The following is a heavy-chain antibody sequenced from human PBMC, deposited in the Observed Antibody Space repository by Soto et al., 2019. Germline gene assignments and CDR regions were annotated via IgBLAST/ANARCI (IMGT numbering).Heavy chain of an antibody. CDR1: GFTFDDYA. CDR2: ISWNSGSI. Sequence: GGSLRLSCAASGFTFDDYAMHWVRQAPGKGLEWVSGISWNSGSIGYADSVKGRFTISRDNAKNSLYLQMNSLRAEDTALYYCAASSWYNGIIGYWGQGTLVTVSS. J-gene: IGHJ4*02. V-gene: IGHV3-9*01. CDR3: AASSWYNGIIGY. D-gene: IGHD6-13*01.